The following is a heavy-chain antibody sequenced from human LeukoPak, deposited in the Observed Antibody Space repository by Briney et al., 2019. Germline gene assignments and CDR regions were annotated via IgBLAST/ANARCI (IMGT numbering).Heavy chain of an antibody. J-gene: IGHJ4*02. CDR1: VYTLTELS. CDR3: ATDGPYTAMVKGGDY. CDR2: FDPEDGET. Sequence: ASVNVSFKFSVYTLTELSMHWVRQAPGKGLAWMGGFDPEDGETIYAQKFQGRVTMTEDTSTDTAYMELSSLRSEDTAVYYCATDGPYTAMVKGGDYWGQGTLVTVSS. V-gene: IGHV1-24*01. D-gene: IGHD5-18*01.